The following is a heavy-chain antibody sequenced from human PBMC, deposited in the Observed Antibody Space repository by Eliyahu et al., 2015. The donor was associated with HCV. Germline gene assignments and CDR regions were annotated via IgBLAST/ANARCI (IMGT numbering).Heavy chain of an antibody. CDR1: GYSXSSYW. J-gene: IGHJ3*02. CDR3: ARQRHYGGNSDAFDI. V-gene: IGHV5-51*01. Sequence: EVQLVQSGAEVKKPGESLKISCKGSGYSXSSYWIAWVRQVPGEGLXWMGIIYPGDSDTRYSPSFQGQVTISADTSISTAYLQWSSLKASDTAMYYCARQRHYGGNSDAFDIWXQGTMVTVSS. D-gene: IGHD4-23*01. CDR2: IYPGDSDT.